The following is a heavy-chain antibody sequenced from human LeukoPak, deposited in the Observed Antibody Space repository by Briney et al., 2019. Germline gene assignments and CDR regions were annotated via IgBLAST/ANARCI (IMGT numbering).Heavy chain of an antibody. CDR2: IYSSGNT. CDR1: GGSISSSY. Sequence: SETLSLTCTVSGGSISSSYWSWIRQPPGKGLEWIGYIYSSGNTNSNPSLKSRVTIAVDTSKSQFSLKLSSVTAADTAVYYCAGAERQTAMVTRAAFNIWGQGTMVTVSS. J-gene: IGHJ3*02. D-gene: IGHD5-18*01. CDR3: AGAERQTAMVTRAAFNI. V-gene: IGHV4-59*01.